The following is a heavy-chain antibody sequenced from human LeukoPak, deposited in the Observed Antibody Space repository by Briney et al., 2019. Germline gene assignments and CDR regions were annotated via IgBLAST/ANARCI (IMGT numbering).Heavy chain of an antibody. CDR1: GGSFSGYY. CDR2: ISHSGST. CDR3: ARAGQLWLIATFDY. D-gene: IGHD5-18*01. V-gene: IGHV4-34*01. J-gene: IGHJ4*02. Sequence: PSETLSFTCAVYGGSFSGYYWSWIRQPPGKGLEWIGEISHSGSTNYNPSLKSRVTISVDTSKNQFSLKLSSVTAADTAVYYCARAGQLWLIATFDYWGQGTLVTVSS.